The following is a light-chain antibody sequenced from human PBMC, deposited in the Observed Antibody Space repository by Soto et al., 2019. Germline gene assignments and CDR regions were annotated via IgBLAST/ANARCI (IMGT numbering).Light chain of an antibody. CDR3: QQYGSSPRK. CDR2: GAS. CDR1: QSISSSY. J-gene: IGKJ1*01. V-gene: IGKV3-20*01. Sequence: EIVLTQSPGTLSLSPGERATLSCRASQSISSSYLAWYQQRPGQAPRLLIYGASSRATGITDRFSGRGSGTDFTLTISRLEPEDFALYFCQQYGSSPRKFGQGTKVEVK.